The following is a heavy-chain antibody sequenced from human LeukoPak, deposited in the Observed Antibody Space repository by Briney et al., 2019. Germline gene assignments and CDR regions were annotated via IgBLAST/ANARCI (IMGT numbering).Heavy chain of an antibody. CDR2: IYTGGDT. CDR1: GFSVSNKY. D-gene: IGHD6-19*01. V-gene: IGHV3-53*01. Sequence: PGGSLRLSCAASGFSVSNKYMSWVRQAPGKGLEWVSVIYTGGDTYYADSVRGRFTISRDNSKNTVNLQMNSLRAEDTALYYCAGGQMFTSGRFDDWGQGTLVTVSS. CDR3: AGGQMFTSGRFDD. J-gene: IGHJ4*02.